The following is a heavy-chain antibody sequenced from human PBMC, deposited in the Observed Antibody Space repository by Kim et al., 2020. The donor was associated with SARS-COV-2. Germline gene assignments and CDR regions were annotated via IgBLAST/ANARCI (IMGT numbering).Heavy chain of an antibody. CDR3: ARVAAAVTFDY. Sequence: ASVKVSCKASGYTFTSYGISWVRQAPGQGLEWMGWISAYNGNTNYAQKLQGRVTMTTDTSTSTDYMELRSLRSDDTAVYYCARVAAAVTFDYWGQGTLVTVSS. V-gene: IGHV1-18*01. CDR1: GYTFTSYG. J-gene: IGHJ4*02. D-gene: IGHD6-13*01. CDR2: ISAYNGNT.